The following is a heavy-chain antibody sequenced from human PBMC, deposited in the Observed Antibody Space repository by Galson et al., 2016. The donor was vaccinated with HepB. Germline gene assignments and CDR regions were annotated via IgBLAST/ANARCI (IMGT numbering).Heavy chain of an antibody. J-gene: IGHJ4*02. CDR1: GYRFPTYG. CDR3: ARDVQYRFDY. Sequence: SVKVSCKASGYRFPTYGISWVRQAPGQGLEWLGWISANSGNTRYAEKFQDRVTMTRDTSASSVYMDLGSLRSDDTAVYYCARDVQYRFDYWGQGSLVTVAS. V-gene: IGHV1-18*04. CDR2: ISANSGNT. D-gene: IGHD1-1*01.